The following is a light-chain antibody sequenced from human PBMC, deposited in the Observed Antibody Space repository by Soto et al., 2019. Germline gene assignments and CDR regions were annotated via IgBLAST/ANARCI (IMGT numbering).Light chain of an antibody. CDR1: QSVGTN. J-gene: IGKJ2*01. Sequence: EIVMTQSPATLSVSPGERATLSCRASQSVGTNLVWYQHKPGQAPRPLIYGASIRATGIPARFSGSGSGTEFTLTISSLQSEDSAVYFCQQYYYWPPYTFGQGTKVDNK. V-gene: IGKV3-15*01. CDR3: QQYYYWPPYT. CDR2: GAS.